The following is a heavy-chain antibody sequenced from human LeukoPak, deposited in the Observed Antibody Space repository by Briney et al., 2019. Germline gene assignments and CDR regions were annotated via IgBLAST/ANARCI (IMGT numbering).Heavy chain of an antibody. J-gene: IGHJ4*02. V-gene: IGHV4-30-2*01. Sequence: PSETLSLTCAVSGGSISSGGYSWSWIRQPPGKGLEWIGYIYHSGSTYYNPSLKSRVTISVDRSKNQFSLKLSSVTAADTAVYYCARGGYCSGTSCYFDYWGQGTLVTVSS. D-gene: IGHD2-2*01. CDR3: ARGGYCSGTSCYFDY. CDR2: IYHSGST. CDR1: GGSISSGGYS.